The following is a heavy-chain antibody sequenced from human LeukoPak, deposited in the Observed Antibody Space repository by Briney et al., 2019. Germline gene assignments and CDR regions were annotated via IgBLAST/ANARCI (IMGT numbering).Heavy chain of an antibody. V-gene: IGHV3-23*01. CDR1: GFTFSSYA. J-gene: IGHJ4*02. D-gene: IGHD6-13*01. CDR2: ISGSGGST. CDR3: AKGWVSAAAGCFDY. Sequence: GASLRLSCAASGFTFSSYAMSWVRQAPGKGLEWVSAISGSGGSTYYADSVKGPFTISRDNSKNALYLQMNSLRAEDTAVYYCAKGWVSAAAGCFDYWGQGTLVTVSS.